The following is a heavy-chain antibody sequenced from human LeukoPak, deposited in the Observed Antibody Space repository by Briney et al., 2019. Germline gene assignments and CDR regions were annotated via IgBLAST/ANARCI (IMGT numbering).Heavy chain of an antibody. CDR1: GYTFTGYY. CDR3: ARDPLPPTYYYDSSGYVFDY. D-gene: IGHD3-22*01. J-gene: IGHJ4*02. V-gene: IGHV1-2*02. Sequence: SVKVSCKASGYTFTGYYMHWVRQAPGQGLEWMGWINRNSGGTNYAQKFQGRVTMTRDTSISTAYMELSRLRSDDTAVYYCARDPLPPTYYYDSSGYVFDYWGQGTLVTVSS. CDR2: INRNSGGT.